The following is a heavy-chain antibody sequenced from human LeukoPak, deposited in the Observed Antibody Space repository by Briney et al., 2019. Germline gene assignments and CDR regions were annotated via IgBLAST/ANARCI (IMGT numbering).Heavy chain of an antibody. CDR3: ARGRFLDAFDI. J-gene: IGHJ3*02. CDR1: GGSISSYF. Sequence: SETLSLTCTVSGGSISSYFWSWLRQPPGKGLEWIGYIYYSGSTKYKPSLTSRVTISVDTSKNQFSLKLSSVTAADTAVYYCARGRFLDAFDIWGQGTMVTVSS. V-gene: IGHV4-59*01. CDR2: IYYSGST. D-gene: IGHD3-3*01.